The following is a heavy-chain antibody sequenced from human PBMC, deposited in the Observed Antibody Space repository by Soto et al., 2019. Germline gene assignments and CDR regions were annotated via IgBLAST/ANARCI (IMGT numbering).Heavy chain of an antibody. CDR2: ISHSGTT. CDR1: GGSINSHY. Sequence: PXETLSLTCTVAGGSINSHYWSWIRQPPGRGLEWIGYISHSGTTSYNPSPKSRLTISLNTSKNQFSLKLRSVTAADTAVYYCARGTRATQYYFYFHGMDVWGQGTTVTVSS. V-gene: IGHV4-59*11. D-gene: IGHD3-10*01. CDR3: ARGTRATQYYFYFHGMDV. J-gene: IGHJ6*02.